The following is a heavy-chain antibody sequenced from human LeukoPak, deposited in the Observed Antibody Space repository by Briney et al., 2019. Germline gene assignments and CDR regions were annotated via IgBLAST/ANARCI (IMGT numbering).Heavy chain of an antibody. CDR2: ISSSSSYI. Sequence: PGGSLRLSCAAPGFTFSNYSMNWVRQAPGKGLEWVSYISSSSSYIYYADSVKGRFIISRDNSKNSLYLQMNSLRAEDTAVYYCARELALGYQNWFDPWGQGTLVTVSS. CDR3: ARELALGYQNWFDP. V-gene: IGHV3-21*01. CDR1: GFTFSNYS. D-gene: IGHD2-2*01. J-gene: IGHJ5*02.